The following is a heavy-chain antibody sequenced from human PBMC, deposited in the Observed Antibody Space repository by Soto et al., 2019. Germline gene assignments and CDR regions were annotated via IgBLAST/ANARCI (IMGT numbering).Heavy chain of an antibody. D-gene: IGHD1-26*01. CDR1: GASISNSRYY. CDR2: IYYSGST. J-gene: IGHJ4*02. V-gene: IGHV4-39*01. CDR3: ATNQRGFYRNPLDS. Sequence: PSETLSLTCPVSGASISNSRYYWAWVRQFPGKGLEWLGTIYYSGSTYNNPSLESRVSISMDTSMNLFSLTLSSVTAADTAIYYCATNQRGFYRNPLDSWGQGSLVTVSS.